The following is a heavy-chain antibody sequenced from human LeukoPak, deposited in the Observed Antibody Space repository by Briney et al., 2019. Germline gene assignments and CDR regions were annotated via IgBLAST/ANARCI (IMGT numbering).Heavy chain of an antibody. Sequence: SETLSLTCTVSGGSISSSSYYWGWIRQPPGKGLEWIGIIYYSGSTYYNPSLKSRVTMSVDTSKNQFSLKLSSVTAADTAVYYCARVSDYSSTWYGDWFDPWGQGTLVTVSS. J-gene: IGHJ5*02. V-gene: IGHV4-39*07. CDR2: IYYSGST. CDR1: GGSISSSSYY. CDR3: ARVSDYSSTWYGDWFDP. D-gene: IGHD6-13*01.